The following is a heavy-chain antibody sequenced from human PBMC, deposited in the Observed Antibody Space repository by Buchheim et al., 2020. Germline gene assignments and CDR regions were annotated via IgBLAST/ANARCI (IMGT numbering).Heavy chain of an antibody. V-gene: IGHV3-23*01. CDR1: GFTFSNYA. CDR3: GRGRADY. J-gene: IGHJ4*02. CDR2: ISGSGGST. Sequence: EVQLLESGGGLVQPGGSLRLSCAASGFTFSNYAMRWVRQAPGKGLEWVSEISGSGGSTYYADSVKGRFSISRDNSKNTLYLQMKSLRAEDTAVYYCGRGRADYWGQGTL.